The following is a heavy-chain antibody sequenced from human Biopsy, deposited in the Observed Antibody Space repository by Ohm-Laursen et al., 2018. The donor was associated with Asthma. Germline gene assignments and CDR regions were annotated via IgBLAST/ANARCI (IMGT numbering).Heavy chain of an antibody. CDR1: GFTFSSYG. D-gene: IGHD3-3*01. J-gene: IGHJ4*02. CDR3: ARGLDYTGRSGFDY. Sequence: SLRLSCAASGFTFSSYGMDWVRQAPGKGLEWVALMSYDGSIKDYADSVKGRFTISRDNSMNTLYLHMNSLRVEDTAVYYCARGLDYTGRSGFDYWGQGTLVTVSS. CDR2: MSYDGSIK. V-gene: IGHV3-30*03.